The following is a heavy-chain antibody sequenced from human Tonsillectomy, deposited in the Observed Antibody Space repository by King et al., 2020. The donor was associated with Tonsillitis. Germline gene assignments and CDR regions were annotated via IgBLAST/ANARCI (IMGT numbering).Heavy chain of an antibody. CDR1: GFTFSNYW. CDR3: ARGDRGAAGRLYDYYGMDV. Sequence: VQLVESGGGLVQPGGSLSLSCAASGFTFSNYWMTWVRQAPGKGLEWVANINQDESEKYFADSVRGRFTISRDNAKNSLYLQVNSLRAEDTAVYYCARGDRGAAGRLYDYYGMDVWGQGTTVTVSS. V-gene: IGHV3-7*03. D-gene: IGHD6-13*01. CDR2: INQDESEK. J-gene: IGHJ6*02.